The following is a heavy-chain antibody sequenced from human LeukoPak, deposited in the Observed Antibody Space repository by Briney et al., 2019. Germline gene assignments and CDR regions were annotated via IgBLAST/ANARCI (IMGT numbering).Heavy chain of an antibody. Sequence: GGSLRLSCAASGFTFSSYEMNWVRQAPGKGLDWVSYISSSGSTIYYADSVKGRFTISRDNAKNSLYLQMNSLRAEDTAVYYCASIQYCSSTSCYPRGDYYFDYWGQGTLVTVSS. CDR3: ASIQYCSSTSCYPRGDYYFDY. CDR2: ISSSGSTI. D-gene: IGHD2-2*01. J-gene: IGHJ4*02. CDR1: GFTFSSYE. V-gene: IGHV3-48*03.